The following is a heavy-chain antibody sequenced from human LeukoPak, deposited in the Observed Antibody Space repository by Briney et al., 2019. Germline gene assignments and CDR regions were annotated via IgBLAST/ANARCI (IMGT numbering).Heavy chain of an antibody. CDR1: GYDFINYG. V-gene: IGHV1-18*01. D-gene: IGHD3-16*01. Sequence: ASVKVSCKASGYDFINYGISWVRQAPGQGLEWMGWRSIYNGNTDYKLQGRVTMTTDTLTSTAYMEVRSLKSDDTAVYYCARIEYDYVWGRLIAPFDYWGQGTLVTVSS. J-gene: IGHJ4*02. CDR3: ARIEYDYVWGRLIAPFDY. CDR2: RSIYNGNT.